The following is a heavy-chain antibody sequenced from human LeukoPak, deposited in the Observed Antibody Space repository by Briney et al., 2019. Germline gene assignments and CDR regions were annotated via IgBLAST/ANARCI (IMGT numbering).Heavy chain of an antibody. CDR3: ARDGSGSYWYYYYGMDV. J-gene: IGHJ6*02. D-gene: IGHD3-10*01. CDR2: MNPNSGNT. Sequence: GASVKVSCKASGYTFTSYDINWVRQATGQGLEWMGWMNPNSGNTGYAQKFQGRVTMTRNTSISTAYMELSSLRSEGTAVYYCARDGSGSYWYYYYGMDVWGQGTTVTVSS. V-gene: IGHV1-8*01. CDR1: GYTFTSYD.